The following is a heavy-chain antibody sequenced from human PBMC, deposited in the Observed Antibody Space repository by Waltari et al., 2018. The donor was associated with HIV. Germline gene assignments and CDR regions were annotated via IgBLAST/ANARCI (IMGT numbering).Heavy chain of an antibody. V-gene: IGHV4-61*01. Sequence: QVQLQESGPGLVRPSATLSLTCTVSGDSVSSGSYYWKWIRQPPGKGLEWIGHIHNSGSIDYNPSLKSRVTISIDTSKNLFSLKLSSVTAADTAVYYCLRSHGGYWGQGTLVTVSS. CDR1: GDSVSSGSYY. J-gene: IGHJ4*02. CDR2: IHNSGSI. CDR3: LRSHGGY.